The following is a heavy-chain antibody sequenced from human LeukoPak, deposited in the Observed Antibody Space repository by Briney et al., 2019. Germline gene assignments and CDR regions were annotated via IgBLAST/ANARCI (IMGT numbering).Heavy chain of an antibody. CDR2: IRSKAYGGTT. Sequence: GGSLRLSCTASGFTFGDYAMSWVRQAPGQGLEWGGFIRSKAYGGTTEYAASVKGRFTISRDDSKSIAYLQMNSLKTEDTAVYYCTRVSRAVTMVRYYYYMDVWGKGTTVTVSS. CDR1: GFTFGDYA. D-gene: IGHD3-10*01. J-gene: IGHJ6*03. CDR3: TRVSRAVTMVRYYYYMDV. V-gene: IGHV3-49*04.